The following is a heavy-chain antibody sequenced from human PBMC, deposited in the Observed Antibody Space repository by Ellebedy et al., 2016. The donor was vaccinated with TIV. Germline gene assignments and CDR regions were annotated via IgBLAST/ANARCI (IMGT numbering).Heavy chain of an antibody. D-gene: IGHD3-22*01. Sequence: ASVKVSCXASGYTFTSYGISWVRQAPGQGLEWMGWISAYNGNTNYAQKLQGRVTMTTDTSTSTAYMELRSLRSDDTAVYYCARDSPRVDSSAAGAFDIWGQGTMVTVSS. J-gene: IGHJ3*02. CDR1: GYTFTSYG. CDR3: ARDSPRVDSSAAGAFDI. V-gene: IGHV1-18*01. CDR2: ISAYNGNT.